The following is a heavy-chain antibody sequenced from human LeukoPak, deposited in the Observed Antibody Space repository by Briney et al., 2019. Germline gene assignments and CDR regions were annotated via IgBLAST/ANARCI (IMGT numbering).Heavy chain of an antibody. D-gene: IGHD1-26*01. Sequence: SVKVSCKASGGTFSSYAISWVRQAPGQGLEWMGRIIPILGIANYAQKFQGRVTITADKSTSTAYMELSSLRSEDTAVYYCARGFFLPQGGNPPGYAFDIWGQGTMVTVSS. CDR3: ARGFFLPQGGNPPGYAFDI. J-gene: IGHJ3*02. CDR1: GGTFSSYA. CDR2: IIPILGIA. V-gene: IGHV1-69*04.